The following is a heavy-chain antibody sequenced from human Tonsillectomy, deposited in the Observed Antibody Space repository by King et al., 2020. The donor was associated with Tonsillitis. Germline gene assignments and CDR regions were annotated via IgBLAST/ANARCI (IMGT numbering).Heavy chain of an antibody. Sequence: VQLVESGGGLVQPGWSLRVSGGASGGTCSRNWMSWFRQSQGRGLEGVAIIKQDSIENYFLESGKGRFTNSGDNAKNSLHLQINSLRAEDTALYYCARSYDYYDAFDIWGQGTMVTVSS. D-gene: IGHD3-22*01. V-gene: IGHV3-7*03. J-gene: IGHJ3*02. CDR1: GGTCSRNW. CDR2: IKQDSIEN. CDR3: ARSYDYYDAFDI.